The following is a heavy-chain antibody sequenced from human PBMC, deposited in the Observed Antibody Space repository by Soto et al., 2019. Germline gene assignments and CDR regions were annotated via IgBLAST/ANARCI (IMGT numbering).Heavy chain of an antibody. J-gene: IGHJ4*02. Sequence: QVQLVQSGAEVKKPGASVKVSCKASGYTFTSYDINWVRQATGQGLEWMGWMNPNSGNTGYAQKFQGRVTMTRNTSISTAYMELSSLRSEDTAVYYCARGLYCSGGSCYGAGDYWGQGTLVTVSS. CDR2: MNPNSGNT. V-gene: IGHV1-8*01. CDR3: ARGLYCSGGSCYGAGDY. D-gene: IGHD2-15*01. CDR1: GYTFTSYD.